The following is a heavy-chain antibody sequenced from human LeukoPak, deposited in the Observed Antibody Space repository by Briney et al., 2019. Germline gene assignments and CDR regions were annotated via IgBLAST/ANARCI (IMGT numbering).Heavy chain of an antibody. D-gene: IGHD3-16*01. V-gene: IGHV3-23*01. J-gene: IGHJ4*02. CDR2: ITNSGENT. CDR3: AKGRGFRVWDPWDN. Sequence: TGGSLRLSCAASGFTFSSYEMNWVRQAPGKGLEWVSGITNSGENTYYADSVKGRFTISRDNSKNTLFLEMNSLRVEDTAVYYCAKGRGFRVWDPWDNWGQGTLITVSS. CDR1: GFTFSSYE.